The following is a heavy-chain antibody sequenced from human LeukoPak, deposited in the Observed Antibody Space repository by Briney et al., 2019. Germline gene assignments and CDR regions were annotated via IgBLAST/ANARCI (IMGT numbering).Heavy chain of an antibody. CDR2: IYYSGST. CDR3: AGGSYRSGWNKGFDY. Sequence: SETLSLTCTVSGGSISSYCWSWIRQPPGKGLEWIGYIYYSGSTNYNPSLKSRVTISVDTSKNQFSLKLSSVTAADTSVCYCAGGSYRSGWNKGFDYWGQGTLVTV. J-gene: IGHJ4*02. V-gene: IGHV4-59*01. D-gene: IGHD6-19*01. CDR1: GGSISSYC.